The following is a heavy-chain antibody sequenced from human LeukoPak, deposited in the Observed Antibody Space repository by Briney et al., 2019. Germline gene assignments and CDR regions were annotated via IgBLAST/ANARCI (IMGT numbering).Heavy chain of an antibody. D-gene: IGHD2-8*01. V-gene: IGHV3-23*01. J-gene: IGHJ3*02. CDR2: ISGSGGST. Sequence: GGSLRLSCAASGFTFSSYAMSWVRQAPGKGLEWVSAISGSGGSTYYADSVKGRFTISRDNAKNSLYLQMNSLRAEDTAVYYCARDAPMVYAPNAFDIWGQGTMVTVSS. CDR1: GFTFSSYA. CDR3: ARDAPMVYAPNAFDI.